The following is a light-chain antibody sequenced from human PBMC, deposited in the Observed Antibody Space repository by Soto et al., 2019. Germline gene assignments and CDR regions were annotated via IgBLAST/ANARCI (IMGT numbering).Light chain of an antibody. V-gene: IGKV1-27*01. Sequence: DIQMTQSPSSLSASVGDRVTITCRASHGSSNYLAWYHQKPGKDPKLLIYDVSTLQSGVPSRFSGSGSGTAFTHTISSLQPEDGATYYCQRYNSAPRTFGEGTKVEI. CDR1: HGSSNY. J-gene: IGKJ1*01. CDR3: QRYNSAPRT. CDR2: DVS.